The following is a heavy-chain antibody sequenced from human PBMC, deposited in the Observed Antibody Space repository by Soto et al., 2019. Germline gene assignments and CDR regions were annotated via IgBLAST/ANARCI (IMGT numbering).Heavy chain of an antibody. CDR1: GFTFRSYS. CDR3: AREGDDYGDSKSAFDI. CDR2: ISTTSSYI. J-gene: IGHJ3*02. Sequence: EVQLVESGGGLVKPGGSMRLSCEASGFTFRSYSMNWVRQDPGKGLEWVSSISTTSSYIYYGDSVKGRFTISRDNAKNSPFLQMNSLRADDTAIYYCAREGDDYGDSKSAFDIWGQRQKVTVAS. D-gene: IGHD4-17*01. V-gene: IGHV3-21*01.